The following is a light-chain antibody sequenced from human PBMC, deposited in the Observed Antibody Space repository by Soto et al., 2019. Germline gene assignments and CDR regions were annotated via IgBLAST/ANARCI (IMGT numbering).Light chain of an antibody. CDR1: SSDIGAYNY. CDR2: KVT. CDR3: SSYSGIRHWV. V-gene: IGLV2-14*01. J-gene: IGLJ3*02. Sequence: QSVLTQPASVSGSPGQSITISCTGTSSDIGAYNYVSWYQQHPGKAPKLMIYKVTSRPSGVSIRFSGSKSGSAASLTISGLQAEDEADYYCSSYSGIRHWVFGGGTKLTVL.